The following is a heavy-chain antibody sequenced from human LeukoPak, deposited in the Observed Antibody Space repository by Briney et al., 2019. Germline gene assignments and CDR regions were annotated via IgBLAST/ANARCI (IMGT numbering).Heavy chain of an antibody. J-gene: IGHJ4*02. Sequence: GGSLRLSCAASGFTFSSYAMSWVRQAPGKGLEWVGRIKSKTDGGTTDYAAPVKGRFTISRDDSKNTLYLQMNSLKTEDTAVYYCTTGYYYDSSGYLNYYFDYWGQGTLVTVSS. CDR1: GFTFSSYA. CDR3: TTGYYYDSSGYLNYYFDY. CDR2: IKSKTDGGTT. D-gene: IGHD3-22*01. V-gene: IGHV3-15*01.